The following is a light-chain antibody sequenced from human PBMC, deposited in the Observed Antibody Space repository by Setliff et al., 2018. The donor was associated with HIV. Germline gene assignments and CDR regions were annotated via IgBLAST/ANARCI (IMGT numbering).Light chain of an antibody. CDR2: DVT. CDR3: SSFISSHIDV. J-gene: IGLJ1*01. V-gene: IGLV2-14*03. Sequence: QSALTQPASVPGSPGQSITISCTGTSSDVGGYNYVSWYQQHPGKVPKLMIYDVTKRPSGSSNRFSGSKSGDTASLTISGLQAEDEADYYCSSFISSHIDVFGSGTKVTVL. CDR1: SSDVGGYNY.